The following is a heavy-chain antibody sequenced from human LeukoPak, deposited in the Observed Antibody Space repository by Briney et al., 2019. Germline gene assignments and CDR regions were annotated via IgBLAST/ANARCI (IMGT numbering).Heavy chain of an antibody. CDR1: GFTFSSYG. CDR3: ARGGIAAVGPPYYFDY. V-gene: IGHV3-33*01. Sequence: GRSLRLSCAASGFTFSSYGMHWVRQAPGKGLEWVAVIWYDGSNKYYADSVKGRFTISRDNSKNTLYLQMNSLRAEDTAVYYCARGGIAAVGPPYYFDYWGQGTLVTVSS. CDR2: IWYDGSNK. D-gene: IGHD6-13*01. J-gene: IGHJ4*02.